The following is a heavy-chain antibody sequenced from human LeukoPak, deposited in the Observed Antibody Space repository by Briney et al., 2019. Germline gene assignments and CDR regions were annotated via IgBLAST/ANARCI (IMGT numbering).Heavy chain of an antibody. CDR2: IYHTGST. CDR3: ARDRVGATRRDYYFDY. Sequence: SETLSLTCAVSGDSINNNNWWSWVRQPPGKGLEWIGEIYHTGSTNYNPSLKSRVSISVDKSKNQFSLKLSSVTVADTAVYYCARDRVGATRRDYYFDYWGQGTLVTVSS. CDR1: GDSINNNNW. J-gene: IGHJ4*02. D-gene: IGHD1-26*01. V-gene: IGHV4-4*02.